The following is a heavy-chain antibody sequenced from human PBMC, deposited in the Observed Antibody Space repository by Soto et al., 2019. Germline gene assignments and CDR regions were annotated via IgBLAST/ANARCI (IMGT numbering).Heavy chain of an antibody. Sequence: QVQLVESGGGLVKPGGSMRLSCAASGFTFSDYYMSWIRQAPGKGLEWLSYISSTGSYTDYAYSVKGRFTSSRDNAQNSLYRQMNSLRAEDTAVYYCATPGRRTLYTFDYWGQGALVTVSS. J-gene: IGHJ4*02. CDR1: GFTFSDYY. CDR3: ATPGRRTLYTFDY. CDR2: ISSTGSYT. V-gene: IGHV3-11*06. D-gene: IGHD1-1*01.